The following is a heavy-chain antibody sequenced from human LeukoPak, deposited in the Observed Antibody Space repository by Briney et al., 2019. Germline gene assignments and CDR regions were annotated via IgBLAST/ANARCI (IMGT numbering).Heavy chain of an antibody. Sequence: PGGSLRLSCAASGFTFSSYSMNWVRQAPGKGLEWVSSISSSSSYIYYADSVKGRFTISRDNAKNSLCLQMNSLRAEDTAVYYCARKAGTGAFDYWGQGTLVTVSS. V-gene: IGHV3-21*01. CDR3: ARKAGTGAFDY. D-gene: IGHD6-13*01. J-gene: IGHJ4*02. CDR2: ISSSSSYI. CDR1: GFTFSSYS.